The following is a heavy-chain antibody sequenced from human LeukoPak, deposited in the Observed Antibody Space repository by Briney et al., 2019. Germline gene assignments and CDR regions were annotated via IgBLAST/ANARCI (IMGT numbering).Heavy chain of an antibody. D-gene: IGHD2-2*01. CDR1: GGSFSGYY. CDR2: INHSGST. J-gene: IGHJ6*03. Sequence: SETLSLTCAVYGGSFSGYYWSWLRQPPGKGLEWIGEINHSGSTNYNPSLKSRVTISVDTSKNQFSLKLSSVTAADTAVYYCARGTYCSSTSCYWGYYYYYYYMDVWGKGTTVTVSS. V-gene: IGHV4-34*01. CDR3: ARGTYCSSTSCYWGYYYYYYYMDV.